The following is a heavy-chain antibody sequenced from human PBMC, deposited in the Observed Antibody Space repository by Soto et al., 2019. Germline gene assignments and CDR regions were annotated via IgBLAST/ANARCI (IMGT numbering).Heavy chain of an antibody. CDR2: IYYSGST. V-gene: IGHV4-59*01. D-gene: IGHD5-12*01. Sequence: SETLSLTCTVSGGSISSYYWSWIRQPPGKGLEWIGYIYYSGSTNYNPSLKSRVTISVDTSKNQFSLKLSSVTAADTAVYYCARDGYTFFDYWGQGTLVTVSS. J-gene: IGHJ4*02. CDR3: ARDGYTFFDY. CDR1: GGSISSYY.